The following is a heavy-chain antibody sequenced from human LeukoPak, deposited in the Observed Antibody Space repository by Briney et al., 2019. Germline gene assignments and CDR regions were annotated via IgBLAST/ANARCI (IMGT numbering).Heavy chain of an antibody. Sequence: TSETLSLTCTVSGGSISSSSYYWGWIRQPPGKGLEWIGSIYYSGSTYYNPSLKSRVTISVDTSKNQFSLKLSSVTAADTAVYYCARVPIDYWGQGTLVTVSS. CDR3: ARVPIDY. J-gene: IGHJ4*02. V-gene: IGHV4-39*01. CDR2: IYYSGST. CDR1: GGSISSSSYY.